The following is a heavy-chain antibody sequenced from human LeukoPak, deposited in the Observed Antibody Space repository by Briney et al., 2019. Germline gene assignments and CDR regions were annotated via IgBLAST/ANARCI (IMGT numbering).Heavy chain of an antibody. J-gene: IGHJ4*02. D-gene: IGHD3-10*01. CDR3: ARQKRGFGSYDY. CDR1: GGSFSGYY. V-gene: IGHV4-34*01. Sequence: SETLSLTCAVYGGSFSGYYWSWIRQPPGKGLEWIGEINHSGSTNYNPSLKSRVTISVDTSKNQFSLKLSSVTAADTAVYYCARQKRGFGSYDYWGQGTLVTVSS. CDR2: INHSGST.